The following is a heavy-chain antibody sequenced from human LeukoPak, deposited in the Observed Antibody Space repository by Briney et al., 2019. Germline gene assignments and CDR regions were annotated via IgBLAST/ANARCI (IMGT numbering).Heavy chain of an antibody. CDR3: ARVSSSSWYPYYYYYYGMDV. D-gene: IGHD6-13*01. V-gene: IGHV4-59*01. Sequence: SETLSLTYTVSGGSISSYYWSWIRQPPGKGLEWIGYIYYSGSTNYNPSLKSRVTISVDTSKNQFSLKLSSVTAADTAVYYCARVSSSSWYPYYYYYYGMDVWGQGTTVTVSS. J-gene: IGHJ6*02. CDR2: IYYSGST. CDR1: GGSISSYY.